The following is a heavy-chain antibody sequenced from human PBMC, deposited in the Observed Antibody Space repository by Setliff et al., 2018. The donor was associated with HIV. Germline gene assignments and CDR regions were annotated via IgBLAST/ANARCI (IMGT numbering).Heavy chain of an antibody. V-gene: IGHV1-46*01. CDR3: ARAGYSSNWYDYYYYMDV. D-gene: IGHD6-13*01. Sequence: ASVKVSCKASGYIFTTYYMHWVRQAPGQGLEWMGIINPSGGSTTYAQKFQGRVTLTRDTSTSTVYMELSSLTSEDTAVYLCARAGYSSNWYDYYYYMDVWAKGTTVTVSS. CDR1: GYIFTTYY. CDR2: INPSGGST. J-gene: IGHJ6*03.